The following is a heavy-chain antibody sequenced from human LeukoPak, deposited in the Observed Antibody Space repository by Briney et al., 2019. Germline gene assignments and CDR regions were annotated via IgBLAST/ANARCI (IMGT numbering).Heavy chain of an antibody. D-gene: IGHD3-10*01. CDR3: ASVSSGEFDEY. V-gene: IGHV4-31*03. CDR1: GGSISVGGYY. CDR2: IYYSGIT. J-gene: IGHJ4*02. Sequence: PSETLSLTCTVSGGSISVGGYYCSWIRQHPGKCLGWIGYIYYSGITYYNPSLKSRVTISVDTSKNQFSLYLRSVTAADTAVYYCASVSSGEFDEYWGQGTLVTVSS.